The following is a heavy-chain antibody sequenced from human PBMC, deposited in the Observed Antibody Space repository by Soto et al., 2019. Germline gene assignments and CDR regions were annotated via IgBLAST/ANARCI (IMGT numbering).Heavy chain of an antibody. J-gene: IGHJ5*02. CDR3: ARGRGYSYGFRWFDP. CDR2: INHSGST. D-gene: IGHD5-18*01. CDR1: GGSFSGYY. V-gene: IGHV4-34*01. Sequence: QVQLQQWGAGLLKPSETLSLTCAVYGGSFSGYYWSWIRQPPGKGLEWIGEINHSGSTNYNPSLKSRVTISVDTSKNQFSLKLSSVTAADTAVYYCARGRGYSYGFRWFDPWGQGNLVTVSS.